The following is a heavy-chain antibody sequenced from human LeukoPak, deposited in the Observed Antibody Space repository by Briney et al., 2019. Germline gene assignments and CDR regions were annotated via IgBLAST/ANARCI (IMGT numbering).Heavy chain of an antibody. CDR1: GGTFSSYA. V-gene: IGHV1-69*13. Sequence: ASVRVSCKASGGTFSSYAISWVRQAPGQGLEWMGGIIPIFGTANYAQKFQGRVTITADESTSTAYMELSSLRSEDTAVYYCASSPYSSGWYRLEDYRGQGTLVTVSS. D-gene: IGHD6-19*01. J-gene: IGHJ4*02. CDR3: ASSPYSSGWYRLEDY. CDR2: IIPIFGTA.